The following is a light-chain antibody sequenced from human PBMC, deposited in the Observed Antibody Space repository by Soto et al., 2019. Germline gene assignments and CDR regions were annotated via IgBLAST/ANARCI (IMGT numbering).Light chain of an antibody. CDR3: QQYQSYFFT. Sequence: DIQMTQSPSTLSASVGERVTITCRASQSISRSLAWYQQKSGKAPKLLIYDASSLESGVPSRFSGSGFGTEFTLTISGLQPDDFATYYCQQYQSYFFTFGPGTTVDMK. CDR2: DAS. V-gene: IGKV1-5*01. J-gene: IGKJ3*01. CDR1: QSISRS.